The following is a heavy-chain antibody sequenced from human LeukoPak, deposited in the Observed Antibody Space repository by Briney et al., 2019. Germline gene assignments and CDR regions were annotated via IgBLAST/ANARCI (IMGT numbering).Heavy chain of an antibody. V-gene: IGHV3-23*01. CDR3: AKPLDDILTGYSW. CDR1: GFTFDTYS. Sequence: GGSLRLSCAASGFTFDTYSMVWVRQAPGKGLEWVSAISGSGGSTYYGDSVKGRFTISRDNSKNTLYLQMNSLRAEDTAVYYCAKPLDDILTGYSWWGQGTLVTVSS. D-gene: IGHD3-9*01. CDR2: ISGSGGST. J-gene: IGHJ4*02.